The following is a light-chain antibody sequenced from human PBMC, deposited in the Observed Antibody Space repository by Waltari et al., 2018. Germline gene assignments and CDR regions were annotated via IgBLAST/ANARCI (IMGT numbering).Light chain of an antibody. V-gene: IGKV3-11*01. Sequence: TQSPAILSLSPGERASLSCRASQSVTNYLAWYQQKPGQAPRLLIYDTSNRATGIPARFSGSGFGTDFTLTISSLEPEDFAVYYCQQRRDWPLTFGGGTKVEIK. CDR3: QQRRDWPLT. CDR2: DTS. CDR1: QSVTNY. J-gene: IGKJ4*01.